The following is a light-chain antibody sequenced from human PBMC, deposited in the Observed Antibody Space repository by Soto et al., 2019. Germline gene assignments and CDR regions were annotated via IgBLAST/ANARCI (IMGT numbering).Light chain of an antibody. CDR3: QQSYCTPRT. Sequence: DIQMTQSPSSLSASVGDRVTITCRASQSISSYLNWYQQKPGKAPKILIYAASSLQSGVPSRFSGSGSGTDFTLTISILQPEDFATYYCQQSYCTPRTFGQGTKVEIK. CDR1: QSISSY. CDR2: AAS. V-gene: IGKV1-39*01. J-gene: IGKJ1*01.